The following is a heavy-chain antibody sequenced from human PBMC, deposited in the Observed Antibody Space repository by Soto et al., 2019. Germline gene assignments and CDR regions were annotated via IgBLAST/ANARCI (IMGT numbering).Heavy chain of an antibody. CDR3: ARDYEYPRGGWFDP. Sequence: QVQLVESGGGVVQPGRSLRLSCAASGFSFIRYGMHWVRQAPGKGLEWVAVIWSDGSNEYYADSVKGRFTISRDNSKNTLYLQMTSLRAEDTAVYYCARDYEYPRGGWFDPWGQGTLVTVSS. V-gene: IGHV3-33*01. D-gene: IGHD3-3*01. CDR2: IWSDGSNE. J-gene: IGHJ5*02. CDR1: GFSFIRYG.